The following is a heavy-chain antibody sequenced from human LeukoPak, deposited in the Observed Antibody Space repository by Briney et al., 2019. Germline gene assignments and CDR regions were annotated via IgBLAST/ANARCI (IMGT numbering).Heavy chain of an antibody. CDR1: GYTFTGYY. CDR2: INPNSGGT. V-gene: IGHV1-2*06. CDR3: ARDLGYYGSGRPNTLDY. D-gene: IGHD3-10*01. Sequence: ASVKVSCKASGYTFTGYYMHWVRQAPGQGLEWMGRINPNSGGTNYAQKFQGRATMTRDTSISTAYMELSRLRSDDTAVYYCARDLGYYGSGRPNTLDYWGQGTLVTVSS. J-gene: IGHJ4*02.